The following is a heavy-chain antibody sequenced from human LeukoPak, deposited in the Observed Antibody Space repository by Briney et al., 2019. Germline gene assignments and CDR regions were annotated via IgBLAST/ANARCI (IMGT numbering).Heavy chain of an antibody. CDR1: GYTFTSYY. D-gene: IGHD1-1*01. Sequence: ASVKVSCKASGYTFTSYYMHWVRQAPGQGLEWMGWINPNSGGTNYAQKFQGRVAMTRDTSISTAYMELNRLRSDDTAVYYCVPSLTNWYYFDYWGQGTLVTVSS. V-gene: IGHV1-2*02. CDR2: INPNSGGT. CDR3: VPSLTNWYYFDY. J-gene: IGHJ4*02.